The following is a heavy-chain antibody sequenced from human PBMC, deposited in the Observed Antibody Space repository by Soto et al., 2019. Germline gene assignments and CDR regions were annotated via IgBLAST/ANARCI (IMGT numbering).Heavy chain of an antibody. Sequence: SETLSLTCTVSGGSISSYYWSWIRQPPGKGLEWIGYIYYSGSTNYNPSLKSRVTISVDTSKNQFSLKLSSVTAADTAVYYCARLEWATVTTVDYWGQGTLVTVSS. CDR1: GGSISSYY. J-gene: IGHJ4*02. V-gene: IGHV4-59*08. CDR3: ARLEWATVTTVDY. D-gene: IGHD4-17*01. CDR2: IYYSGST.